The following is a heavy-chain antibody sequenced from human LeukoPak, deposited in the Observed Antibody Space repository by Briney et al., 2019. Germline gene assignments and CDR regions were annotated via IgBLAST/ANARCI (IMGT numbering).Heavy chain of an antibody. CDR3: AGQYYDILTGYRPLDY. CDR2: ISYHGSNDGSNK. D-gene: IGHD3-9*01. Sequence: PGGSLRLSCAASGFTFSSCATHWVRQAPGKGLEWVAVISYHGSNDGSNKYYADSVKGRFTISRDNSKNTLYLQMNSLRAEDTAVYYCAGQYYDILTGYRPLDYWGQGTLVTVSS. CDR1: GFTFSSCA. V-gene: IGHV3-30-3*01. J-gene: IGHJ4*02.